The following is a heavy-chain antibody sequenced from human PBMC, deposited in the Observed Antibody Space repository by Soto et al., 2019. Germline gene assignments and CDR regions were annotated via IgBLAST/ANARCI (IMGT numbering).Heavy chain of an antibody. CDR1: GFTVSSNY. CDR3: ARDYRPPPNHSGYYYGMDV. J-gene: IGHJ6*02. CDR2: IYSGGST. D-gene: IGHD3-10*01. V-gene: IGHV3-53*01. Sequence: GGSLRLSCAASGFTVSSNYMSWVRQAPGKGLEWVSVIYSGGSTYYADSVKGRFTISRDNSKNTLYLQMNSLRAEDTAVYYCARDYRPPPNHSGYYYGMDVWGQGTTVTVSS.